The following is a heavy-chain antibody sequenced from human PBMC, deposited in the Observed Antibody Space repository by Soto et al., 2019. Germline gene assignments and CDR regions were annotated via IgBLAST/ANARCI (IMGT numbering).Heavy chain of an antibody. CDR3: ARGPPFGY. D-gene: IGHD3-10*01. J-gene: IGHJ4*02. CDR1: GGSISSGGYS. V-gene: IGHV4-30-2*01. CDR2: IYHSGST. Sequence: QLQLQESGSGLVKPSQTLSLTCAVSGGSISSGGYSWSWIRQPPGKGLEWIGYIYHSGSTYYNPSPXXXVXXSVDRSKNQFSLKLRSVTAADTAVYYCARGPPFGYWGQGTLVTVSS.